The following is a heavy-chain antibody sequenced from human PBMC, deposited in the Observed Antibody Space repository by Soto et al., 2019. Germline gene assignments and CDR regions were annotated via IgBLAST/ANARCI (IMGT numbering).Heavy chain of an antibody. J-gene: IGHJ4*02. Sequence: EVQLLESGGGLVQPGGSLRLSCAASGFTFSSYAMSWVRQAPGKGLEWVSAISGSGGSTYYADSVKGRFTISRDNSKNTLYLQMTSLRAEDTAVYYCATDIVVVVAASDIDYCGQGTLVTVSS. CDR1: GFTFSSYA. D-gene: IGHD2-15*01. V-gene: IGHV3-23*01. CDR3: ATDIVVVVAASDIDY. CDR2: ISGSGGST.